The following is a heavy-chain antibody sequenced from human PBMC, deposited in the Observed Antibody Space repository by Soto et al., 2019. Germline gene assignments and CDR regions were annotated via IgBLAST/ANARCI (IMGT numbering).Heavy chain of an antibody. CDR3: ARDPAYCSSTSCYPY. V-gene: IGHV1-24*01. CDR1: GYTLTELS. D-gene: IGHD2-2*01. J-gene: IGHJ4*02. Sequence: ASVKVSCKVSGYTLTELSMHWVRQAPGKGLEWMGGFDPEDGETIYAQKFQGRVTITADKSTSTAYMELSSLRSEDTAVYYCARDPAYCSSTSCYPYWGQGTLVTVSS. CDR2: FDPEDGET.